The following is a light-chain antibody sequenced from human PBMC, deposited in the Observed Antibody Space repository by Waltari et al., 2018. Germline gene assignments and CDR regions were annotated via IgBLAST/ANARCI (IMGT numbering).Light chain of an antibody. V-gene: IGKV1-5*03. CDR2: KAS. Sequence: DIQVTQSPSTLSASVGDRVTITCRTSETISNWLAWYQQKPGKAPKLLIYKASFLDSGVPSRFSGSGSGTEFTLTISSLQPDDFATYYCQQYDSRSWTFGRGTKVEIK. J-gene: IGKJ1*01. CDR1: ETISNW. CDR3: QQYDSRSWT.